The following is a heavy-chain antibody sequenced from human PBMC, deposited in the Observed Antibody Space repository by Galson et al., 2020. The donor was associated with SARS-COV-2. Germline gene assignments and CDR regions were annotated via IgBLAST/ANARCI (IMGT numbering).Heavy chain of an antibody. Sequence: SETLSLTCTVSGGSISSSSYYWSWIRQPPGKGLEWIGSIYYSGSTYYNPSLKSRVTISVDTSKNQFSLKLSSVTAADTAVYYCARLPYYYDSSYAFDIWGQGTMVTVSS. J-gene: IGHJ3*02. CDR2: IYYSGST. D-gene: IGHD3-22*01. CDR1: GGSISSSSYY. CDR3: ARLPYYYDSSYAFDI. V-gene: IGHV4-39*01.